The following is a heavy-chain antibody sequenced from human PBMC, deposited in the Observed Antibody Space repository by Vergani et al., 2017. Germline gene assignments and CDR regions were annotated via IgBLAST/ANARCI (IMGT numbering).Heavy chain of an antibody. CDR3: ARHRGSGGFFPSSYFYGMDV. Sequence: QVQLQESGPGLVKPSETLTLTCDVSDSSIMTNPYWGWFRQSPGEGLVWIGCIHHSGDTHYNSSLKSRVSISIVSSSKFSLSLTSVTAADTAMYYCARHRGSGGFFPSSYFYGMDVWGNGTTVTVSS. J-gene: IGHJ6*04. V-gene: IGHV4-38-2*01. D-gene: IGHD3-10*01. CDR1: DSSIMTNPY. CDR2: IHHSGDT.